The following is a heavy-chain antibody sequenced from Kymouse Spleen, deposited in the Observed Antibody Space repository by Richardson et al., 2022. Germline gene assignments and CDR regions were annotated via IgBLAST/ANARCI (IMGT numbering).Heavy chain of an antibody. J-gene: IGHJ6*02. D-gene: IGHD6-6*01. V-gene: IGHV3-33*01. Sequence: QVQLVESGGGVVQPGRSLRLSCAASGFTFSSYGMHWVRQAPGKGLEWVAVIWYDGSNKYYADSVKGRFTISRDNSKNTLYLQMNSLRAEDTAVYYCAREGSSSSDYYYYGMDVWGQGTTVTVSS. CDR1: GFTFSSYG. CDR2: IWYDGSNK. CDR3: AREGSSSSDYYYYGMDV.